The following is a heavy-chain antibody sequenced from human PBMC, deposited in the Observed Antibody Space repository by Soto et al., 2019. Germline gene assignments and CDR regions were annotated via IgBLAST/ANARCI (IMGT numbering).Heavy chain of an antibody. V-gene: IGHV2-5*02. Sequence: SGPTLVNPTQTLTLTCTFSGFSLSTSGVGVGWIRQPPGKALEWLALIYWDDDKRYSPSLKSRLTITKDTSKNQVVLTMTNMDPVDTATYYCAHRPALLWFGEFPYYFDYWGQGTLVTVSS. CDR2: IYWDDDK. CDR3: AHRPALLWFGEFPYYFDY. CDR1: GFSLSTSGVG. D-gene: IGHD3-10*01. J-gene: IGHJ4*02.